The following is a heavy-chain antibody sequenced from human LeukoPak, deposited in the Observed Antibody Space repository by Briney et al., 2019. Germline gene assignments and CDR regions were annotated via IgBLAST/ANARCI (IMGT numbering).Heavy chain of an antibody. CDR2: ISSSTTYI. Sequence: GGSLRLSCAAFGFSFSKYTMNWVRQAPGKGLEWLSSISSSTTYIYYADSVRGRFTILRDNAKNSLYLQMNNLRPEDTAVYYCARSADLIILGAIGFFDSWGQETLDTVSS. CDR3: ARSADLIILGAIGFFDS. V-gene: IGHV3-21*01. D-gene: IGHD4/OR15-4a*01. CDR1: GFSFSKYT. J-gene: IGHJ4*02.